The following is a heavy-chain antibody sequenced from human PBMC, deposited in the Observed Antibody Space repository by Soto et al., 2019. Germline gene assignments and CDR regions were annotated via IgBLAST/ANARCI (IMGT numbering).Heavy chain of an antibody. V-gene: IGHV3-30-3*01. Sequence: QVHLVESGGGVVQPGRSLRRSCGASGFTFSTYVIHWVRQAPDKGLEWVAVISYDSSNEFYADSVKGRFTISRDNSKNTLYLQMNNLRPDDTAVYYCASPYCSGGSCYHTEYFQHWGQGTLVTVSS. J-gene: IGHJ1*01. CDR1: GFTFSTYV. D-gene: IGHD2-15*01. CDR3: ASPYCSGGSCYHTEYFQH. CDR2: ISYDSSNE.